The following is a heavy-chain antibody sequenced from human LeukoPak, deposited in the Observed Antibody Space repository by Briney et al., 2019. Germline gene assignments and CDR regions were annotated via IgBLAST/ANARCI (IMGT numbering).Heavy chain of an antibody. V-gene: IGHV3-23*01. CDR3: VKGCSYTGCYTSEY. CDR2: ISGSGDST. D-gene: IGHD2-2*01. Sequence: PGGSLRLSCAASGFTFDNYAMTWVRQAPGKGLECVSTISGSGDSTHYADSVKGRLTISRDNSKNTLYMQMNSLRVEDTAVYYCVKGCSYTGCYTSEYWGQGTLVTVSS. CDR1: GFTFDNYA. J-gene: IGHJ4*02.